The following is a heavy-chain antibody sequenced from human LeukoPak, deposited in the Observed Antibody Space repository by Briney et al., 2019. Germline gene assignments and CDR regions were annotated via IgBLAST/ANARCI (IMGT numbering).Heavy chain of an antibody. Sequence: GESLKISCKGSGYSFPSYWIGWVRQMPGKGLEWMGIIYPGDSDTRYGPSFQGQVTISADKSISTAYLQWSSLKASDTAMYYCARLLPQTNGVWNPGFDYWGQGTLVTVSS. V-gene: IGHV5-51*01. D-gene: IGHD2-8*01. J-gene: IGHJ4*02. CDR1: GYSFPSYW. CDR2: IYPGDSDT. CDR3: ARLLPQTNGVWNPGFDY.